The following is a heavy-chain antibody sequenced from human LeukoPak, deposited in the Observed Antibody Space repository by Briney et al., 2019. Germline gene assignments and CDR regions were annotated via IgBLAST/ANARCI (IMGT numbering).Heavy chain of an antibody. D-gene: IGHD6-13*01. CDR2: ISGSGGST. CDR3: AIETPYSSSWPDYYYYGMDV. V-gene: IGHV3-23*01. J-gene: IGHJ6*02. CDR1: GFTFSSYS. Sequence: PGGSLRLPCAASGFTFSSYSMNWVRQAPGKGLEWVSAISGSGGSTYSADSVKGRFTISRDNSKNTLYLQMNSLRAEDTAVYYCAIETPYSSSWPDYYYYGMDVWGQGTTVTVSS.